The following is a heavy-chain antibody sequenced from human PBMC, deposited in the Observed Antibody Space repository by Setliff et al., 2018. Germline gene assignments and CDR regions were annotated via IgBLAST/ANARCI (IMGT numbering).Heavy chain of an antibody. J-gene: IGHJ4*02. CDR3: ARVGYYDFWSGYSAGDYFDY. D-gene: IGHD3-3*01. V-gene: IGHV4-59*11. CDR2: VFYSGIT. CDR1: GGSLSSHY. Sequence: SETLSLTCTVSGGSLSSHYWSWIRQPPGKGLEWIGYVFYSGITNYNPPLKSRVTISVDTSKNQVSLRLNSVTAADTAVYYCARVGYYDFWSGYSAGDYFDYWGQGTLVTVSS.